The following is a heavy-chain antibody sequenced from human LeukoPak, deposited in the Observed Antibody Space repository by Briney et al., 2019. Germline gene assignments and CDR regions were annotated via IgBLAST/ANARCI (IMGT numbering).Heavy chain of an antibody. J-gene: IGHJ4*02. CDR2: INPNSGGT. V-gene: IGHV1-2*02. CDR3: AREEEYSSSSALDY. D-gene: IGHD6-6*01. Sequence: ASVKVSCKASGYTFTGYYMHWVRQAPGQGLEWMGWINPNSGGTNYAQKFQGRVTMTRDTSISTAYMELSRLRSDDTAVYYCAREEEYSSSSALDYWGQGTLVTVSS. CDR1: GYTFTGYY.